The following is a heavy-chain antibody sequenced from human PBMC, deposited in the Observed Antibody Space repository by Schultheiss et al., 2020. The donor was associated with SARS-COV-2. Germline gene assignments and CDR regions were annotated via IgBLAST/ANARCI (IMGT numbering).Heavy chain of an antibody. J-gene: IGHJ2*01. Sequence: GSLRLSCAASGFTFSSYWMHWVRQAPGKGLEWIGEIYHDGSTNYNPSLRSRVTISVDTSKNQFSLKLNSVTPEDTAVYYCARESEGTNWYFDLWGRGTLVTVPQ. V-gene: IGHV4-4*02. D-gene: IGHD1-7*01. CDR3: ARESEGTNWYFDL. CDR2: IYHDGST. CDR1: GFTFSSYW.